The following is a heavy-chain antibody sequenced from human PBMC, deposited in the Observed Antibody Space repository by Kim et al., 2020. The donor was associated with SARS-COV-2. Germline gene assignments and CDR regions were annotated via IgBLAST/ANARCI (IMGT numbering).Heavy chain of an antibody. CDR1: GFAFGSLTFGRFW. D-gene: IGHD6-19*01. V-gene: IGHV3-7*03. Sequence: GGSLRLSCAASGFAFGSLTFGRFWMSWVRQAPGKGLEWVANIKQDGSQEYYVDSMKGRFTISRDNAQNSLYLQIISLRAEDTAVYFCAKTVAGRIDAFDIWGQGTMVTVSS. CDR3: AKTVAGRIDAFDI. CDR2: IKQDGSQE. J-gene: IGHJ3*02.